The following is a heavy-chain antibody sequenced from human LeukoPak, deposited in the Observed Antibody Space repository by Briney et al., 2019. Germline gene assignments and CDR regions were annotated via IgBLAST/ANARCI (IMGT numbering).Heavy chain of an antibody. CDR1: GGSISSSSYY. V-gene: IGHV4-39*01. CDR2: IYYSGST. Sequence: SETLSLTCTVSGGSISSSSYYWGWIRQPPGKGLEWIGSIYYSGSTYYNPSLKSRVTISVDTSKNQFSLKLSSVTAADTAVYYCAAKDYYYMDVWGKGTTVTVSS. J-gene: IGHJ6*03. CDR3: AAKDYYYMDV.